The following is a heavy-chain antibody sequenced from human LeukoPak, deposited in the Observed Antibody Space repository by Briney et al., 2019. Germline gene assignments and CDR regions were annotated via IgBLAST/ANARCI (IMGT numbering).Heavy chain of an antibody. Sequence: GGSLRLSCAASGFTFSSCWMSWVRQAPGKGLEWVANIKQDGSEEYYVDSVKGQFTISRDNAKNSLYPQMNSLSAEDTAVYYCARVRVKSGYSYVYFFDYWGQGTLVTVSS. V-gene: IGHV3-7*01. CDR2: IKQDGSEE. CDR1: GFTFSSCW. CDR3: ARVRVKSGYSYVYFFDY. D-gene: IGHD5-18*01. J-gene: IGHJ4*02.